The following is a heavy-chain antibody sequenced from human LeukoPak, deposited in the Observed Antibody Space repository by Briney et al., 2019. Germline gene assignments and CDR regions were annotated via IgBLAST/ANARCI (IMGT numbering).Heavy chain of an antibody. CDR3: ARVSDYVWGSPFDY. CDR1: GGSINSYY. V-gene: IGHV4-30-4*01. CDR2: IYYSGST. J-gene: IGHJ4*02. Sequence: PSETLSLTCTVSGGSINSYYWSWIRQPPGKGLEWIGYIYYSGSTYYNPSLKSRVTISVDTSKNQFSLKLSSVTAADTAVYYCARVSDYVWGSPFDYWGQGTLVTVSS. D-gene: IGHD3-16*01.